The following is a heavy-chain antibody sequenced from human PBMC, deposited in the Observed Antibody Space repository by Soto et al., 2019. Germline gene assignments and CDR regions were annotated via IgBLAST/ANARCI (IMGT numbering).Heavy chain of an antibody. V-gene: IGHV3-23*01. CDR1: GFTFSNYA. CDR2: ISISADNT. CDR3: AKAGTHSYFDC. Sequence: EVQLLESGGGLVQPGGSLRLSCVASGFTFSNYAMTWVRQAPGKGLEWVSSISISADNTYYADSVKGRFTISRDNSKNTFYLQMSSLRADDTAEYYCAKAGTHSYFDCWGQGTLVTVSS. J-gene: IGHJ4*02. D-gene: IGHD1-1*01.